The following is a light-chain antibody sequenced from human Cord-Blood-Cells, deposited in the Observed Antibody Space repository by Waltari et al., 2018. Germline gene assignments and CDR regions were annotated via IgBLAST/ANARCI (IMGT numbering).Light chain of an antibody. CDR2: GAS. V-gene: IGKV3-15*01. J-gene: IGKJ1*01. CDR1: QSVSSN. CDR3: QRYNNWPVT. Sequence: EIVMTQSPATLSVSPGERATLSCRASQSVSSNLAWYQQKPGQAPRLLIYGASTRATGIPARFSGSGSGTEFTLTISSLQSEDFAVYYCQRYNNWPVTFGQGTKVEIK.